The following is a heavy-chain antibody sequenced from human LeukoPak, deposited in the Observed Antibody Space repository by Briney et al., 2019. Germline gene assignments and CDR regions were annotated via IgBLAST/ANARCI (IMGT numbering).Heavy chain of an antibody. CDR3: ARAWGRWLAIDP. D-gene: IGHD6-19*01. CDR1: GFTVSSNY. CDR2: IYSGGST. Sequence: GGSLRLSCAASGFTVSSNYMSWVRQAPGKGLEWVSIIYSGGSTSYADSVKGRFTISRDNSNNTLYLQMNGLRTEDTAMYYCARAWGRWLAIDPWGQGTLVTVSS. J-gene: IGHJ5*02. V-gene: IGHV3-53*01.